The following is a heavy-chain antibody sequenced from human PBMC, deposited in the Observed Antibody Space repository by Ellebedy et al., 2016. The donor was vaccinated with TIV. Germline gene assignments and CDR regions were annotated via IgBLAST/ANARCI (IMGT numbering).Heavy chain of an antibody. CDR1: GGSLSRNNSY. D-gene: IGHD2-21*01. V-gene: IGHV4-39*07. CDR2: IYYSGNT. CDR3: AKDTIAVAVGDS. Sequence: MPGGSLRLSCTVSGGSLSRNNSYWAWIRHPPGKGLEWLGNIYYSGNTYSNPSLKSRVTISVDTSKNQFSLKLSSVTAADTAVYFCAKDTIAVAVGDSWGQGTLVTVSS. J-gene: IGHJ4*02.